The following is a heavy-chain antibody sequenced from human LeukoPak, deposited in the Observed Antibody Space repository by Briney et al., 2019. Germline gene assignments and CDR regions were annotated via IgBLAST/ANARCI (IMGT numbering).Heavy chain of an antibody. V-gene: IGHV3-74*01. D-gene: IGHD6-13*01. CDR3: AKGIAAAAHDAFDI. J-gene: IGHJ3*02. Sequence: GGSLRLSCAASGFTFSTYWMHWVRQAPGKGLVWVSRISSDGSITGYADSVKGRFTISRDNAKNTLYLQMNSLRAEDTALYYCAKGIAAAAHDAFDIWGQGTMVTVSS. CDR1: GFTFSTYW. CDR2: ISSDGSIT.